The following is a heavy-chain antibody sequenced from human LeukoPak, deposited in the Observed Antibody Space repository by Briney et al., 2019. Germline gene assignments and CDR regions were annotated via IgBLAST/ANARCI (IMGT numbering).Heavy chain of an antibody. CDR2: ISYDGSNK. J-gene: IGHJ4*02. V-gene: IGHV3-30*18. CDR1: GFTFSSYG. D-gene: IGHD2-2*01. CDR3: AKGAGIVPAAL. Sequence: GGSLRLSCAASGFTFSSYGMHWVRQAPGKGLEWVAVISYDGSNKYYADSVKGRFTISRDNSKNTLYLQMNSLRAEDTAVYYCAKGAGIVPAALWGQGTLVTVSS.